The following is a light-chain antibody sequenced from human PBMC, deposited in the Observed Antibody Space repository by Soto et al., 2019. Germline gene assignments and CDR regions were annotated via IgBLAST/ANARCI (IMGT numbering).Light chain of an antibody. J-gene: IGKJ5*01. V-gene: IGKV3-15*01. Sequence: EIVMTQSPATLSVSPGERAALSCRASQSVSGNLAWYQQTPGQAPRRLIYGASTRATGIPARFSGSGFGTEFTLTISSRKSEDFAFYYGQQYNYRPPAFGQGTRLEIK. CDR1: QSVSGN. CDR2: GAS. CDR3: QQYNYRPPA.